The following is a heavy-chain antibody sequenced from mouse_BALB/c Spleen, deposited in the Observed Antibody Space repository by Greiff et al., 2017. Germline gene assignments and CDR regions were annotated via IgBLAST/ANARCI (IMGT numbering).Heavy chain of an antibody. D-gene: IGHD1-2*01. CDR3: APIATATGWFAY. V-gene: IGHV3-2*02. Sequence: EVQLQESGPGLVKPSQSLSLTCTVTGYSITSDYVWNWIRQLPGNKLEWMGYISYSGSTSYNPSLKSRISITRDTSKNQFFLQLNSVTTEDTATYYCAPIATATGWFAYWGQGTLVTVSA. CDR1: GYSITSDYV. CDR2: ISYSGST. J-gene: IGHJ3*01.